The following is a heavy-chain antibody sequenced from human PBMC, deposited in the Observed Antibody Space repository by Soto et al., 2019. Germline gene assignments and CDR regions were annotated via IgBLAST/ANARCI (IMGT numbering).Heavy chain of an antibody. CDR1: GFTFSSYA. J-gene: IGHJ6*02. Sequence: GGSLRLSCAASGFTFSSYAMSCVRHSPGKGLEWVSPFSGSGGSTYYAASVKGRFTISRDNSKNTLYLQMNSRRAEDTAVYDCAKDFNKYYPFWRGYFLKHYSGMDVWGEGTTVTV. D-gene: IGHD3-3*01. CDR2: FSGSGGST. CDR3: AKDFNKYYPFWRGYFLKHYSGMDV. V-gene: IGHV3-23*01.